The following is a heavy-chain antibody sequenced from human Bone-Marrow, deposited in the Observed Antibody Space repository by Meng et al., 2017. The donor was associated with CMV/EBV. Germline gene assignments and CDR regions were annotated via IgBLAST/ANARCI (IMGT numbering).Heavy chain of an antibody. Sequence: SETLSLTCTVSGVSVTSFYWSWIRQPPGKGLEWIGYIYYSGSTNYNPSLKSRVTISVDTSKNQFSLKLSSVTAADTAVYYCARTVVPAANNWFDPWGQGTLVTVSS. CDR3: ARTVVPAANNWFDP. CDR1: GVSVTSFY. D-gene: IGHD2-2*01. CDR2: IYYSGST. V-gene: IGHV4-59*02. J-gene: IGHJ5*02.